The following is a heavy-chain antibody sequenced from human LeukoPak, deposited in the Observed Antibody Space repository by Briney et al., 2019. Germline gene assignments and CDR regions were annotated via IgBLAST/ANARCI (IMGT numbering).Heavy chain of an antibody. CDR3: ARDVPPYCSSTSCYGVRVETPHFDY. Sequence: GGSLRLSCAASGFTFSSYAMHWVRQAPGKGLEWVAVISYDGSNKYYADSVKGRFTISRDNSKNTLYLQMNSLRAEDTAVYYCARDVPPYCSSTSCYGVRVETPHFDYWGQGTLVTVSS. D-gene: IGHD2-2*01. CDR2: ISYDGSNK. CDR1: GFTFSSYA. V-gene: IGHV3-30*04. J-gene: IGHJ4*02.